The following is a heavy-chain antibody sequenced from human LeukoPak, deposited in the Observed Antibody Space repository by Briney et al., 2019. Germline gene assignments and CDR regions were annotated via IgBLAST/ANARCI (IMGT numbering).Heavy chain of an antibody. J-gene: IGHJ4*02. CDR3: ARHLWSEYHKFDY. CDR2: IYFSGNT. D-gene: IGHD3-3*01. CDR1: SGSIDNYY. Sequence: SETLSLTCTISSGSIDNYYWSWIRQPARKGLEWIGQIYFSGNTNYNPSFKSRVTISVDRSNNQFSLKLSSLTAADTAVYYCARHLWSEYHKFDYWGQGTLVTVSS. V-gene: IGHV4-59*01.